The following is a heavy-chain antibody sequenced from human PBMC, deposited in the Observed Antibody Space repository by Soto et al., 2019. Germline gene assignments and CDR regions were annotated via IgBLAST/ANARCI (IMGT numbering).Heavy chain of an antibody. CDR3: VREERIAAPQLDY. D-gene: IGHD6-6*01. CDR1: GGSIKISEYH. V-gene: IGHV4-30-4*01. Sequence: SETLSLTCTVSGGSIKISEYHWSLTLQSPAKGLEWIGYIHNSGTSFYNPSLRGRVTVTLDTSRSQFSLTLASVTAADTAVYYCVREERIAAPQLDYWGQGIPVPVSS. J-gene: IGHJ4*02. CDR2: IHNSGTS.